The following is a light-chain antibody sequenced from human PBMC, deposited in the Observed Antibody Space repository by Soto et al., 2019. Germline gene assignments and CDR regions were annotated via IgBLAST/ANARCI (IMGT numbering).Light chain of an antibody. CDR1: QYIDKY. Sequence: DLQMTQSPSSLSASVGDRVTISCRASQYIDKYINWYQHKPPKAPKLLIYATSTLQSGVPRRFSGSGFGTDFTLTISRLQPEDFATYYCQQSYTSPTCGQGTKVEVK. CDR3: QQSYTSPT. V-gene: IGKV1-39*01. CDR2: ATS. J-gene: IGKJ1*01.